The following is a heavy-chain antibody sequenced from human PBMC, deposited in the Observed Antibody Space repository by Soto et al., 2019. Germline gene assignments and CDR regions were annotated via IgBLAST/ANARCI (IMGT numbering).Heavy chain of an antibody. CDR3: ARSEIFYGNAFDI. Sequence: GASVKVSCKASGYTFTSYDINWVRQATGQGLEWMGWMNPNSGNTGYAQKFQGRVTMTRNTSISTAYMELSSLRSEDTAVYYCARSEIFYGNAFDIWGQGTMVTVSS. D-gene: IGHD4-17*01. CDR2: MNPNSGNT. J-gene: IGHJ3*02. CDR1: GYTFTSYD. V-gene: IGHV1-8*01.